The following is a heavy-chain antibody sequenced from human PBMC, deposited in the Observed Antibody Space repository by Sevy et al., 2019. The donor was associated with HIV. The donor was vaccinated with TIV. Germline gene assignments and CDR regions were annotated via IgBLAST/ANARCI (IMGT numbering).Heavy chain of an antibody. V-gene: IGHV3-30*18. CDR3: AKDFTGYNGMDV. D-gene: IGHD3-9*01. Sequence: GGSLRLSCVVSGITFTSSGMHWVRQAPGKGLEWVAVISYHGRDKFYADSVKGRFTISRDNSKNILYLQMNGLRIEDTAVYYCAKDFTGYNGMDVWGQGPMVTVSS. J-gene: IGHJ6*02. CDR1: GITFTSSG. CDR2: ISYHGRDK.